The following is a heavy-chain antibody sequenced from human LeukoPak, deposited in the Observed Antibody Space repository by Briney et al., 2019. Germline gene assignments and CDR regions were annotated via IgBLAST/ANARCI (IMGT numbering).Heavy chain of an antibody. CDR2: IIPIFGTA. CDR3: AGEVPEELDAFDI. J-gene: IGHJ3*02. V-gene: IGHV1-69*13. CDR1: GGTFSSYA. D-gene: IGHD1-26*01. Sequence: ASVKVSCKASGGTFSSYAISWVRQAPGQGLEWMGGIIPIFGTANYAQKFQGRVTITADESTSTAYMELSSLRSEDAAVYYCAGEVPEELDAFDIWGQGTMVTVSS.